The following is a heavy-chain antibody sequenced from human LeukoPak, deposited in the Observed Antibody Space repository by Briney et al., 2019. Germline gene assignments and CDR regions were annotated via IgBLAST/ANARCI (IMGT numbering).Heavy chain of an antibody. CDR2: ISAYNGNT. J-gene: IGHJ4*02. CDR1: GYTFTSYG. CDR3: ASGSIAAAATKFDY. V-gene: IGHV1-18*01. D-gene: IGHD6-13*01. Sequence: ASVKVSCKVSGYTFTSYGISWVRQAPGQGLEWMGWISAYNGNTNYAQKLQGRVTMTTDTSTSTAYMELRSLRSDDTAVYYCASGSIAAAATKFDYWGQGTLVTVSS.